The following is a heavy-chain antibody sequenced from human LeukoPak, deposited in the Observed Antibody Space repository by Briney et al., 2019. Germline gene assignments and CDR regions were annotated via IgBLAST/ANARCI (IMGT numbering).Heavy chain of an antibody. J-gene: IGHJ5*02. CDR3: ARIGGSYAAKGWFDP. CDR2: INPNSGGT. D-gene: IGHD1-26*01. Sequence: ASVKVSCKASGYTFTGYYMHWVRQAPGQGLEWMGWINPNSGGTNYAQKFQGRVTMTRDTSIRTAYMELSRLRSDDTAVYYCARIGGSYAAKGWFDPWGQGTLVTVSS. V-gene: IGHV1-2*02. CDR1: GYTFTGYY.